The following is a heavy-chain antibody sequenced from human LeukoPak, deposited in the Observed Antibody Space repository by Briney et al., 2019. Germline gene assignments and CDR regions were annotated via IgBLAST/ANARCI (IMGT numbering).Heavy chain of an antibody. CDR1: GFTFSSYW. J-gene: IGHJ4*02. CDR2: INSDGSST. Sequence: PGGSLRLSCAASGFTFSSYWLHWVRQAPGRGLVWVSRINSDGSSTSYADSVKGRFTISRDNAKNSLYLQMNSLRAEDTALYYCAKDPPPANYYDSSGYHYWGQGTLVTVSS. V-gene: IGHV3-74*01. CDR3: AKDPPPANYYDSSGYHY. D-gene: IGHD3-22*01.